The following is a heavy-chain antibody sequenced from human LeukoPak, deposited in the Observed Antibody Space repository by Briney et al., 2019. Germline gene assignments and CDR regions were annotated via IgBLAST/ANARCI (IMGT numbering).Heavy chain of an antibody. CDR1: GYTFATYY. D-gene: IGHD3-9*01. CDR3: ATYDVLTGFEY. CDR2: IIPLKGTS. V-gene: IGHV1-69*13. Sequence: RASVKVSFKASGYTFATYYMHWVRQAPGHGLEWMGGIIPLKGTSKLTQKLQDRATISADESTNTVYMEVRSLRSEDTALYYCATYDVLTGFEYWGQGTLVIVSS. J-gene: IGHJ4*02.